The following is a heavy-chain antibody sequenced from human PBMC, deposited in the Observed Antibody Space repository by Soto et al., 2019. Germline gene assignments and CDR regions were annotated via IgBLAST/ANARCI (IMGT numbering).Heavy chain of an antibody. CDR1: GYTLTELS. V-gene: IGHV1-24*01. CDR2: FDPEDGET. Sequence: ASVKVSCKVSGYTLTELSMHWVRQAPGKGLEWMGGFDPEDGETIYAQKFQGRVTMTEDTSTDTAYMELSSLRSEDTAVYYCATGGSGVPMIVARFDYWGQGTLVTVSS. J-gene: IGHJ4*01. CDR3: ATGGSGVPMIVARFDY. D-gene: IGHD3-22*01.